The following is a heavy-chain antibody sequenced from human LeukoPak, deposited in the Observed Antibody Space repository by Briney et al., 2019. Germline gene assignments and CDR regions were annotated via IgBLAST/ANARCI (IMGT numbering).Heavy chain of an antibody. J-gene: IGHJ6*02. CDR2: IGTAGDT. V-gene: IGHV3-13*01. CDR3: ARSAYGDYSLDGMDV. CDR1: GFTFSSYD. Sequence: GGSLRLSCAASGFTFSSYDMHWVRRATGKGLEWVSAIGTAGDTYYPGSVKGRFTISRENAKNSLYLQMNSLRAGDTAVYYCARSAYGDYSLDGMDVWGQGTTVTVSS. D-gene: IGHD4-17*01.